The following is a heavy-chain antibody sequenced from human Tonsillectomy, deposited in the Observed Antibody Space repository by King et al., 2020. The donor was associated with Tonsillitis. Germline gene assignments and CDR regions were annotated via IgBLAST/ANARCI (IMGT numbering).Heavy chain of an antibody. CDR2: IKTKGDGGTT. D-gene: IGHD1-26*01. Sequence: VQLVVSGGGLVKPGGSLRLSCAASGFTFSDAWMTWVRQAPGKGLEWVGLIKTKGDGGTTEYAAPVKGRFTISRDDSKNTLYLQMNSLKTEDTAVYYCTTSGSYPQSRDYWGQGTLVAISS. CDR3: TTSGSYPQSRDY. V-gene: IGHV3-15*01. CDR1: GFTFSDAW. J-gene: IGHJ4*02.